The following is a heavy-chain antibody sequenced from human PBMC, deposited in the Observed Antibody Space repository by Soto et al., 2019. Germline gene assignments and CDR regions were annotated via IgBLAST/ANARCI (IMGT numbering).Heavy chain of an antibody. Sequence: PSETLSLTCAVYGGSFSGYYWSWIRQPPGKGLEWIGEINHSGSTNYNPSLKSRVTISVDTSKNQFSLKLSSVTAADTAVYYCARGPPYYYDSSGYYRGAYFDYWGQGTLVTVSS. D-gene: IGHD3-22*01. J-gene: IGHJ4*02. CDR3: ARGPPYYYDSSGYYRGAYFDY. V-gene: IGHV4-34*01. CDR1: GGSFSGYY. CDR2: INHSGST.